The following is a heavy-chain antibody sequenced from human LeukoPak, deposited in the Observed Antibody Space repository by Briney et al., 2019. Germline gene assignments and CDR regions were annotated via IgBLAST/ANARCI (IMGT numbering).Heavy chain of an antibody. CDR2: ISGSGRIT. V-gene: IGHV3-23*01. Sequence: GGSLRLSCAASGFTFSSYAMGWVRQAPEKGLEWASTISGSGRITNYADSVKGRFTISRDNSKNTLYLQMNSLRAEDTAVYYCAKAPRDIVVVPAAFFDYWGQGTLVTVSS. J-gene: IGHJ4*02. CDR1: GFTFSSYA. CDR3: AKAPRDIVVVPAAFFDY. D-gene: IGHD2-2*01.